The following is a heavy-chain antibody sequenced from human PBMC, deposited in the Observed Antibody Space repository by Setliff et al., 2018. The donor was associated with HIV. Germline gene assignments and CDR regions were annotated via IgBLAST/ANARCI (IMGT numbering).Heavy chain of an antibody. J-gene: IGHJ4*02. D-gene: IGHD1-26*01. CDR2: MSTGGGIK. CDR1: GFTFSSYV. CDR3: VRDPIEGSPDYFDY. Sequence: SLRLSCAATGFTFSSYVLHWVRQAPGKGLEWVAVMSTGGGIKICADSVKGRFTISRDNSRNTLFLQMNNLRPEDTATYYCVRDPIEGSPDYFDYWGQGALVTVS. V-gene: IGHV3-30-3*01.